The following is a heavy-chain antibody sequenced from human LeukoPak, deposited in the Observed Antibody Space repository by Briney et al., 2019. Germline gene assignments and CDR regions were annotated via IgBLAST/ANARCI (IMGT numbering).Heavy chain of an antibody. CDR3: ARLYGSYFNY. V-gene: IGHV5-51*01. CDR2: IYPSDSDT. D-gene: IGHD3-10*01. CDR1: GYTFSTNW. Sequence: GESLKISCKGSGYTFSTNWIGWVRQMPGKGLEWMGIIYPSDSDTRYSPSFQGQVTISADKSISTACLQWSSLKASDTAMYYCARLYGSYFNYWGQGTLVTVSS. J-gene: IGHJ4*02.